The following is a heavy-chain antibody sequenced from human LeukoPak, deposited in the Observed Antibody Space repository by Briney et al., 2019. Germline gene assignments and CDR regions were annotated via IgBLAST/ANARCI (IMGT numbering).Heavy chain of an antibody. CDR3: ARSHWGGGVDP. CDR1: GFTFSSYS. V-gene: IGHV3-48*01. D-gene: IGHD3-16*01. J-gene: IGHJ5*02. CDR2: ISSSSSTI. Sequence: GGSLRLSCAASGFTFSSYSMNWVRQAPGKGLEWASYISSSSSTIYYADSVKGRFTISRDNAKNSLYLQMNSLRAEDTAVYYCARSHWGGGVDPWGQGTLVTVSS.